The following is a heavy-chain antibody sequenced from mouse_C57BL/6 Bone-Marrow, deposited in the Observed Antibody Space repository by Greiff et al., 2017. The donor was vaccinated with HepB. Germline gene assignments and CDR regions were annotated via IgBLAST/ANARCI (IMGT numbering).Heavy chain of an antibody. CDR3: ARGGGTTGLYAMDY. CDR2: IYPGDGDT. J-gene: IGHJ4*01. D-gene: IGHD1-1*01. CDR1: GYAFSSYW. Sequence: VKLKQSGAELVKPGASVKISCKASGYAFSSYWMNWVKQRPGKGLEWIGQIYPGDGDTNYNGKFKGKATLTADKSSSTAYMQLSSLTSEDSAVYFCARGGGTTGLYAMDYWGQGTSVTVSS. V-gene: IGHV1-80*01.